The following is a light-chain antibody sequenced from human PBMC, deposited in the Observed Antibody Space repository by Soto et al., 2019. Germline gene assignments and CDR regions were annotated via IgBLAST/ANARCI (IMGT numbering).Light chain of an antibody. V-gene: IGKV3-15*01. CDR1: QSISSN. CDR3: QKYNNWPLT. J-gene: IGKJ4*01. Sequence: EIVMTQSPATLSVSPGERATLSCRASQSISSNLASYQQKPGQTPRLLIYGTSTRATGIPARFSGSGSGTEFTLTISSLQSEDFAVYYCQKYNNWPLTFGGGTKVEIK. CDR2: GTS.